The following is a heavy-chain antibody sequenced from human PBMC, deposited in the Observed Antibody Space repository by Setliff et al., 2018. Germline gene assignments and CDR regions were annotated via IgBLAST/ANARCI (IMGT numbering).Heavy chain of an antibody. CDR3: ARDVGGEGYFDS. D-gene: IGHD3-10*01. J-gene: IGHJ4*02. CDR2: INTSGST. CDR1: GGSISYNY. Sequence: PSETLSLTCTVSGGSISYNYWSWIRQPAGKGLQWIGRINTSGSTKYNPSLKSRVTMSVDTSKNQFSLKLSAVTAADTAVYYCARDVGGEGYFDSWGQGTRVTSPQ. V-gene: IGHV4-4*07.